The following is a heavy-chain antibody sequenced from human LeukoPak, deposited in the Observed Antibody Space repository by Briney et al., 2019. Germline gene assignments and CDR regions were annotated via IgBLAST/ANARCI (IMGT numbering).Heavy chain of an antibody. CDR2: ICDSGGCT. D-gene: IGHD1-14*01. Sequence: HPGGSLRLSCAASGFTFSSSALTWVRQAPGKGLEWVSSICDSGGCTYYADSVKGRFTISRDNSKDTLYLQLNSLRAEDTALYYCAKLDLTDGNSHHWGQGTLVTVSS. V-gene: IGHV3-23*01. J-gene: IGHJ1*01. CDR1: GFTFSSSA. CDR3: AKLDLTDGNSHH.